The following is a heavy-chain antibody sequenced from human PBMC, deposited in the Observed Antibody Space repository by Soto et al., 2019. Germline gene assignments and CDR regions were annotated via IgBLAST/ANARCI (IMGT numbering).Heavy chain of an antibody. J-gene: IGHJ5*02. CDR3: ARAAYCGGDCYSRFDP. D-gene: IGHD2-21*02. V-gene: IGHV1-69*13. CDR1: GGTFSSYA. CDR2: IIPIFGIA. Sequence: GASVKVSCKASGGTFSSYAISRVRQAPGQGLEWMGGIIPIFGIANYAQKFQGRVTITADESTSTAYMELSSLRSEDTAVYYCARAAYCGGDCYSRFDPWGQGTLVTVSS.